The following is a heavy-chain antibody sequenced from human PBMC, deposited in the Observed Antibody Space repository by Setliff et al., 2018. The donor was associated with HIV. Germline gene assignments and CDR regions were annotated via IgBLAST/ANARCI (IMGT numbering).Heavy chain of an antibody. Sequence: KTSETLSLTCSVSGYSLNSGLSWAWIRQPPGKGLEWIGSIYYSGSANYNPSLKSRVNMSIDTSKNQFSLKVLSVTAADTAVYYCAREGGTDRYFDYWGPGTPVTVSS. D-gene: IGHD3-16*01. CDR3: AREGGTDRYFDY. V-gene: IGHV4-38-2*02. J-gene: IGHJ4*02. CDR2: IYYSGSA. CDR1: GYSLNSGLS.